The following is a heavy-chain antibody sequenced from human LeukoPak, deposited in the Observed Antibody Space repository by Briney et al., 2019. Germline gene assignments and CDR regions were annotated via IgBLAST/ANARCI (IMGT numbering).Heavy chain of an antibody. J-gene: IGHJ4*02. CDR1: GFTFSDYY. CDR3: ARGLLTRGSGYPYFDT. D-gene: IGHD3-22*01. CDR2: ISHTSKTI. Sequence: GGSLRLSCAASGFTFSDYYINWIRQAPGQGLGWISYISHTSKTIYYAESVEGRFTISRDNTENSVFLQMNSLRADDTAVYYCARGLLTRGSGYPYFDTWGQGTLVTVSS. V-gene: IGHV3-11*01.